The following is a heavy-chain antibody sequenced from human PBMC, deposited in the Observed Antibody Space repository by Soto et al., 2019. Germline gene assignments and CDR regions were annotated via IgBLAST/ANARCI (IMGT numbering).Heavy chain of an antibody. D-gene: IGHD6-6*01. V-gene: IGHV4-4*07. CDR3: ARARISARPRRWHGMDV. CDR2: IYTSGST. J-gene: IGHJ6*02. CDR1: GGSISSYY. Sequence: PSETLALTCTVSGGSISSYYWSWIRQPAGKGLEWIGRIYTSGSTNYNPSLKSRVTMSVDTSKNQFSLKLSSVTAADTAVYYCARARISARPRRWHGMDVWGQGPTVTVSS.